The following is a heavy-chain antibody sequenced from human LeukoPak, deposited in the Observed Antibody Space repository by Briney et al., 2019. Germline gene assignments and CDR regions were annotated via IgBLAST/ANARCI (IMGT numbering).Heavy chain of an antibody. CDR1: GGTFSSYA. D-gene: IGHD1-26*01. J-gene: IGHJ5*02. CDR3: ARERRAGATPEP. V-gene: IGHV1-69*06. CDR2: IIPIFGTA. Sequence: GASVKVSCKASGGTFSSYAISWVRQAPGQGLEWMGGIIPIFGTANYAQKFQGRVTITADKSTSTAYMELSSLRSEDTAVYYCARERRAGATPEPWGQGTLVTVSS.